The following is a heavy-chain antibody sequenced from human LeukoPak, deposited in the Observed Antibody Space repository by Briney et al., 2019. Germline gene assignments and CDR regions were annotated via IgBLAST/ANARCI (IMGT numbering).Heavy chain of an antibody. Sequence: GGSLRLSCAASGFTFSSYGMHWVRPAPGKGLEWVAFIRYDGSNKYYADSVKGRFTISRDNSKNTLYLQMNSLRAEDTAVYYCAKDPRLSPLEYSPRDYWGQGTLVTVSS. CDR3: AKDPRLSPLEYSPRDY. V-gene: IGHV3-30*02. CDR1: GFTFSSYG. D-gene: IGHD2-21*01. J-gene: IGHJ4*02. CDR2: IRYDGSNK.